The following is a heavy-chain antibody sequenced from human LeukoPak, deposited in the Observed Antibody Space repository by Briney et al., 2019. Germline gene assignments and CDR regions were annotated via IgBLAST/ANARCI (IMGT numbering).Heavy chain of an antibody. D-gene: IGHD6-19*01. CDR2: INHSGST. CDR1: GGSFSGYY. J-gene: IGHJ6*03. CDR3: ARHGGYSSGWYRSKNYYYYYMDV. V-gene: IGHV4-34*01. Sequence: SETLSLTCAVYGGSFSGYYWSWIRQPPGKGLEWIGEINHSGSTNYNPSLKSRVTISVDTSKNQFSLKLSSVTAADTAVYYCARHGGYSSGWYRSKNYYYYYMDVWGKGTTVTISS.